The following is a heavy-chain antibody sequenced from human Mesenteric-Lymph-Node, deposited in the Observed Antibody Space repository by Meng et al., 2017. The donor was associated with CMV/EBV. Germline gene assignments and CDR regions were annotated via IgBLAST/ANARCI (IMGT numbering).Heavy chain of an antibody. J-gene: IGHJ4*02. CDR3: ARDRRDGYNDWYFDY. V-gene: IGHV3-48*03. CDR2: ISSGGSTI. D-gene: IGHD5-24*01. Sequence: GESLKISCAASGFTFDDYAMHWVRQAPGKGLEWVSHISSGGSTIYYADSVQGRITISRDNAKNSLYLQMSRLRAEDTAVYYCARDRRDGYNDWYFDYWGQGTLVTVSS. CDR1: GFTFDDYA.